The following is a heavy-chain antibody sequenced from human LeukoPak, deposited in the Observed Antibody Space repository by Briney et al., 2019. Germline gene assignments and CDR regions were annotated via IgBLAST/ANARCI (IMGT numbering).Heavy chain of an antibody. Sequence: SETLSLTCTVSGGSISSGGYYWSWIRQHPGKGLEWIGYVYYSGSTYYNPSLKSRVTISVDTSKNQFSLKLSSVTAADTAVYYCARRRIAAAGTDYGMDVWGQGTTVTVSS. CDR3: ARRRIAAAGTDYGMDV. J-gene: IGHJ6*02. D-gene: IGHD6-13*01. V-gene: IGHV4-31*03. CDR1: GGSISSGGYY. CDR2: VYYSGST.